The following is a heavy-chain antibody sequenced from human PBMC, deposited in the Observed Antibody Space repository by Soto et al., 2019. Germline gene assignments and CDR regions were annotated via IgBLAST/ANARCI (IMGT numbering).Heavy chain of an antibody. CDR2: IYTSGST. J-gene: IGHJ6*02. Sequence: QVQLQESGPGLVKPSETLSLTCTVSGGSISSYYWSWIRQPAGKGLEWIGRIYTSGSTNYNPSLQSRVTMSVDTSKNQFYLKLSSVTAADTAVYYCARRSSWPRGGFGMDVWGQGTTVTVSS. D-gene: IGHD6-13*01. CDR3: ARRSSWPRGGFGMDV. V-gene: IGHV4-4*07. CDR1: GGSISSYY.